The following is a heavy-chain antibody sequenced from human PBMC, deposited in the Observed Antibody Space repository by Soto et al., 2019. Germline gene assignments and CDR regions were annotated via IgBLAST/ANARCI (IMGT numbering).Heavy chain of an antibody. D-gene: IGHD4-17*01. CDR2: IYYSGST. Sequence: SETLPLTCTVSGGSISSYYWSWIRQPPGKGLEWIGYIYYSGSTNYNPSLKSRVTISVDTSKNQFSLKLSSVTAADTAVYYCARDTLRGVDYYYYYGMDVWGQGTTVTVS. V-gene: IGHV4-59*01. CDR3: ARDTLRGVDYYYYYGMDV. J-gene: IGHJ6*02. CDR1: GGSISSYY.